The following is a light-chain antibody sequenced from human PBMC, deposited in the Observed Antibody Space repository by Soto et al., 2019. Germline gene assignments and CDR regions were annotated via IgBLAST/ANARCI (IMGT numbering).Light chain of an antibody. V-gene: IGKV1-5*03. CDR2: KAS. CDR3: QQYNSYWT. J-gene: IGKJ1*01. CDR1: QSISSW. Sequence: DIQMTQSPSTLSASVGDRVTITCRVSQSISSWLAWYQQKPGKAPKLLIYKASSLESGVPSRFSGSGSGTEFTLTISSLQPDDFATYYCQQYNSYWTFGQGTKVEMK.